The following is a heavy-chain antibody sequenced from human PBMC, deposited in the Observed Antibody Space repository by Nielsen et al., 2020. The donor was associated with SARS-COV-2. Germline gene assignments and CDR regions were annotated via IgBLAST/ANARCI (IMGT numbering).Heavy chain of an antibody. D-gene: IGHD3-3*01. CDR3: AKDRGLTIFGVVIDYYGLDV. V-gene: IGHV3-11*05. J-gene: IGHJ6*02. Sequence: GRFTISRDNAKSSLFLQMNSLRAEDTAVYYCAKDRGLTIFGVVIDYYGLDVWGQGTTVTVSS.